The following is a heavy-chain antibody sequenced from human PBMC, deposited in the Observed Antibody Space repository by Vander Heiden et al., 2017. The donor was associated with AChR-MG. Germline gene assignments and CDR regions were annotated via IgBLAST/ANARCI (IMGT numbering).Heavy chain of an antibody. CDR3: AKFSGSYFLGYYFDY. D-gene: IGHD1-26*01. CDR2: ISGSGGST. V-gene: IGHV3-23*01. CDR1: GFTFSSYA. J-gene: IGHJ4*02. Sequence: EVQLLESGGGLVQPGGSLRLSCAASGFTFSSYAMSWVRQAPGKGLEWVSAISGSGGSTYCADSVKGRFTISRDNSKNTLYLQMNSLRAEDTAVYYCAKFSGSYFLGYYFDYWGQGTLVTVSS.